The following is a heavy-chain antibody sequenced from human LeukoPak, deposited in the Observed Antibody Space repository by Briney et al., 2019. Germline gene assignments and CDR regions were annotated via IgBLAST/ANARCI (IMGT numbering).Heavy chain of an antibody. D-gene: IGHD3-9*01. Sequence: GESLKISCKGSGHSFASYWIAWVRQMPGKGLEWLGIIYPGDSDTRYRPAFQGQVTFSVDKSISTAYLQWSSLKASDTAMYYCARQVDYNILTGYHKGQLDYWGQGTLVTVSS. CDR2: IYPGDSDT. CDR1: GHSFASYW. V-gene: IGHV5-51*01. J-gene: IGHJ4*02. CDR3: ARQVDYNILTGYHKGQLDY.